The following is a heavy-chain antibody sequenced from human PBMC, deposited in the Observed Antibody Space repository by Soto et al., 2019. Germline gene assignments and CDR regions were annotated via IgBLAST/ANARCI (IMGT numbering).Heavy chain of an antibody. CDR1: GGTFRSYS. J-gene: IGHJ6*02. D-gene: IGHD3-22*01. V-gene: IGHV1-69*01. Sequence: QVRLVQSGAEVKKPGSSVKISCKVSGGTFRSYSISWVRQAPGQGLEWMGGIFPIFDVTNYAQKFQDRVVISADESTSTAYMELNTLGSDDSAVYYCARPDEGGYSSNHHYYYALDSWGQGTTVTV. CDR2: IFPIFDVT. CDR3: ARPDEGGYSSNHHYYYALDS.